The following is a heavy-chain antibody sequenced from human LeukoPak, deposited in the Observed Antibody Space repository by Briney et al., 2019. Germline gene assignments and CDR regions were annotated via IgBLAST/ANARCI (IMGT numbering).Heavy chain of an antibody. CDR3: ARVCHCSGGSLDY. J-gene: IGHJ4*02. CDR1: GFTFSSYW. D-gene: IGHD2-15*01. Sequence: SGGSLRLSCAASGFTFSSYWMSWVRQAPGKGLEWVANIKQDGSEKYYVDSVKGRFTIFRDNAKNSLYLQMNSLRAEDTAMYYCARVCHCSGGSLDYWGQGTLVTVSS. V-gene: IGHV3-7*04. CDR2: IKQDGSEK.